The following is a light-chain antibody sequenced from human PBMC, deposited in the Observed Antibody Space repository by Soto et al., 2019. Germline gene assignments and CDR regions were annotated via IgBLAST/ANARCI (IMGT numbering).Light chain of an antibody. Sequence: EIVLTQSPATLSLSPGERATLSCRASQRVSIYLGWHQQKPGQAPRLLIFDASKRATGIPARFSGSGSGTAFTLPSSRLEPEDFAVYYCQQRSNWPPSLTFGGGTPVEIK. V-gene: IGKV3-11*01. CDR1: QRVSIY. CDR3: QQRSNWPPSLT. CDR2: DAS. J-gene: IGKJ4*01.